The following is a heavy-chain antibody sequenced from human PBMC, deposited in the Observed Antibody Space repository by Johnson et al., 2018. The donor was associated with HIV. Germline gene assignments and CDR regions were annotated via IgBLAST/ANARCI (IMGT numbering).Heavy chain of an antibody. CDR1: GFTFSSYG. D-gene: IGHD1-26*01. V-gene: IGHV3-33*08. J-gene: IGHJ3*02. Sequence: VQVVESGGGLVQPGGSLRFSCAASGFTFSSYGMHWVRQAPGKGLEWVAFIRYDGSNKYYADSVKGRFTISRDNSKNTLYLQMNSLRAEDTALYYCARSLGSQPLRGAFDIWGQGTMVTVSS. CDR2: IRYDGSNK. CDR3: ARSLGSQPLRGAFDI.